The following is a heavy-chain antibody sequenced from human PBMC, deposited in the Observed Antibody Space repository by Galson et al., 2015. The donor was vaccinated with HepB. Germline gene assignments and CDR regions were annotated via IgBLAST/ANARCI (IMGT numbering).Heavy chain of an antibody. CDR3: ARHEPITMVRGVPPFDY. CDR1: GGSISSYY. CDR2: IYYSGST. Sequence: SETLSLTCTVSGGSISSYYWSWIRQPPGKGLEWIGYIYYSGSTNYNPSLKSRVTIPVDTPKNQFSLKLSSVTAADTAVYYCARHEPITMVRGVPPFDYWGQGTLVTVSS. V-gene: IGHV4-59*08. J-gene: IGHJ4*02. D-gene: IGHD3-10*01.